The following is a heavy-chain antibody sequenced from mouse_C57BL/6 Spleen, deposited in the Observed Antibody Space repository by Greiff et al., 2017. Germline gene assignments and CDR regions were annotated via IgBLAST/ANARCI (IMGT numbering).Heavy chain of an antibody. CDR1: GYTFTSYW. CDR3: ARRNLEDYFDY. J-gene: IGHJ2*01. Sequence: QVQLQQPGAELVKPGASVKLSCKASGYTFTSYWMQWVKQRPGQGLEWIGEIDPSDSYTNYNQKFKGKATLTVDTSSSTAYMQLSSLTSEDSAVYYCARRNLEDYFDYWGQGTTLTVSS. V-gene: IGHV1-50*01. CDR2: IDPSDSYT.